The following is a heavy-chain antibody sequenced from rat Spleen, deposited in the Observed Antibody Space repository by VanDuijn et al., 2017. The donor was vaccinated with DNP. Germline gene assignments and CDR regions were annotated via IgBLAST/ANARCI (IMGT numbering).Heavy chain of an antibody. J-gene: IGHJ2*01. Sequence: EVQLVESGGDPVQPGGSLTLSCVVSGFTFNNYWMTWIRQVPGKGLEWVASITSSGGSTYYPDSVKGRFTISRDNATNTLYLQMNSLRSEDTASYYCVRDSRDYGSYADYFDYWGQGVMVTVSS. V-gene: IGHV5-31*01. CDR2: ITSSGGST. CDR3: VRDSRDYGSYADYFDY. D-gene: IGHD1-8*01. CDR1: GFTFNNYW.